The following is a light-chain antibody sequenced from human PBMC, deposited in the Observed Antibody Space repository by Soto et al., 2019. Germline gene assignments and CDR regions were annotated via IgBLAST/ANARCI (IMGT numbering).Light chain of an antibody. J-gene: IGKJ1*01. CDR3: QHYNTWPWT. V-gene: IGKV1-39*01. Sequence: DILMTQSPSSLSASIGDRVAITCRASQNIARYLNWYQHKPGKAPKLVIYAASSLQSGVPSRFSGSGSETEFTLTIGSLQSEDFAVYYCQHYNTWPWTFGQGTKVEIK. CDR1: QNIARY. CDR2: AAS.